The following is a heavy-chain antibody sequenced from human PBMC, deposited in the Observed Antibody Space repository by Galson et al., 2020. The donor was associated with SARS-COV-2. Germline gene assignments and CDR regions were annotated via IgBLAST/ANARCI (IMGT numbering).Heavy chain of an antibody. D-gene: IGHD2-2*01. CDR2: IYYSGST. J-gene: IGHJ6*02. V-gene: IGHV4-39*07. CDR3: ARDPYCSSTSCYDSTFGYYGMDV. Sequence: ASETLSLTCTVSGGSISSSSYYWGWIRQPPGKGLEWIGSIYYSGSTYYNPSLKSRVTISVDTSKNQFSLKLSSVTAADTAVYYCARDPYCSSTSCYDSTFGYYGMDVWGQGTTVTVFS. CDR1: GGSISSSSYY.